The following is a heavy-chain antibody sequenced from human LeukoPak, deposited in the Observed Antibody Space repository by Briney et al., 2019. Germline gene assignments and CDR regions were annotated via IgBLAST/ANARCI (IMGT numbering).Heavy chain of an antibody. D-gene: IGHD6-13*01. J-gene: IGHJ3*02. Sequence: PGGSLRLSCAASGFTFSSYEMNWVRQAPGKGLEWVSYISSSGSSIYYADSIKGRFTISRDNAKNSLYPQMNSLRAEDTAVYYCASYRYSMDAFDIWGQGTMVTVSS. CDR3: ASYRYSMDAFDI. CDR2: ISSSGSSI. V-gene: IGHV3-48*03. CDR1: GFTFSSYE.